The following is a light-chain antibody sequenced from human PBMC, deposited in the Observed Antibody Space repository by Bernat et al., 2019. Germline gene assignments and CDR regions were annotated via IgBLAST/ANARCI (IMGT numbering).Light chain of an antibody. CDR2: AAS. CDR3: QQSYRTPPT. V-gene: IGKV1-39*01. Sequence: DIQMTQSPSSLSASVGDRVTITCRASQSISSYLNWYQQKPVKAPKLLIYAASSLQSGVPSRFSGSGSWTDFTLTISSLQPEDFATYYCQQSYRTPPTFGQRTQLEIK. J-gene: IGKJ5*01. CDR1: QSISSY.